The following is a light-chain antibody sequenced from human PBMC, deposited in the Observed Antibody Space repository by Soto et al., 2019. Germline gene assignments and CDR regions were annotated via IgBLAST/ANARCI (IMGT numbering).Light chain of an antibody. V-gene: IGKV3-11*01. CDR1: QSVSSY. CDR3: QQRSSWPWT. Sequence: EIVLTQSPATLSFSPGERATLSCRASQSVSSYLAWYQQKPGQAPRLLIYDASNRATGIPARFSGSGSGTEFTLTISSLQSEDFAVYYCQQRSSWPWTFGQGTKVDIK. CDR2: DAS. J-gene: IGKJ1*01.